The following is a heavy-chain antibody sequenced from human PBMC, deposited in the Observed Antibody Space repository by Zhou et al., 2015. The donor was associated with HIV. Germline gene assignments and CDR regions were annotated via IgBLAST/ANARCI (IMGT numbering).Heavy chain of an antibody. D-gene: IGHD2-2*01. CDR2: IIPIFGTA. Sequence: QVQLVQSGAEVKKPGSSVKVSCKASGGTFSSYAISWVRQAPGQGLEWMGGIIPIFGTANYAQKFQGRVTITADESTSTAYMELSSLRSEDTAVYYCARGCPPCSSTSCYVEYYYYYYMDVWGKGTTVTVSS. V-gene: IGHV1-69*01. J-gene: IGHJ6*03. CDR1: GGTFSSYA. CDR3: ARGCPPCSSTSCYVEYYYYYYMDV.